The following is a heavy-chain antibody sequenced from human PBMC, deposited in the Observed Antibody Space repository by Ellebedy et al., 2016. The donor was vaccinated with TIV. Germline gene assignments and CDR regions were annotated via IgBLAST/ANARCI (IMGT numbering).Heavy chain of an antibody. CDR3: AKDPPLYYYGSGSYHDY. Sequence: GGSLRLSXAASGFTFSSYAMSWVRQAPGKGLEWVSAISGSGGSTYYADSVKGRFTISRDNSKNTLYLQMNSLRAEDTAVYYCAKDPPLYYYGSGSYHDYWGQGTLVTVSS. CDR2: ISGSGGST. CDR1: GFTFSSYA. J-gene: IGHJ4*02. D-gene: IGHD3-10*01. V-gene: IGHV3-23*01.